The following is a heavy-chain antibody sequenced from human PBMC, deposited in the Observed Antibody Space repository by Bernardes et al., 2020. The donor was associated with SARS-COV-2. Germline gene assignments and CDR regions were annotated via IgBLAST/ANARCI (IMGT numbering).Heavy chain of an antibody. J-gene: IGHJ3*01. CDR3: ARGRTRLDV. V-gene: IGHV6-1*01. CDR2: TYYRSKWYK. D-gene: IGHD4-17*01. Sequence: SQTLSLTCAISGDSVSSDSGACNWIRQSPSRGLEWLGRTYYRSKWYKDYALSVKSRIIINPDTSNNQFSLQLTSVTPEDTAVYYCARGRTRLDVWGQGTAVIVSS. CDR1: GDSVSSDSGA.